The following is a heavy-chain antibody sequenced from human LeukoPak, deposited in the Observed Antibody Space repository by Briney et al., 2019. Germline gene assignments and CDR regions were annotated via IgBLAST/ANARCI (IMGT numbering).Heavy chain of an antibody. CDR1: GFTFSSYS. CDR3: ARGRYTPGP. CDR2: IKEDGNEN. J-gene: IGHJ5*02. D-gene: IGHD1-1*01. V-gene: IGHV3-7*01. Sequence: GGSLRLSCAASGFTFSSYSMSWVRQAPGKGLEWVAYIKEDGNENYYVDSVEGRFTISRDNAESSLYLQMNSLRAEDTAVYYCARGRYTPGPWGQGTLVTVSS.